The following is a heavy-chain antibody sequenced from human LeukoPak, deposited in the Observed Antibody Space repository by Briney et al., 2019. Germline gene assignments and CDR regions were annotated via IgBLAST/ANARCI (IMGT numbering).Heavy chain of an antibody. CDR2: TSYDGNDK. Sequence: GGSLRLSCAASGFIFSSYAMHWARQAPGKGLEWVAVTSYDGNDKHYADSVKGRFTISRDNSKNTLYLQMNSLRAEDTAVYYCARDYAPSSSREYSSSPGFDYWGQGTLVTVSS. J-gene: IGHJ4*02. CDR1: GFIFSSYA. CDR3: ARDYAPSSSREYSSSPGFDY. V-gene: IGHV3-30-3*01. D-gene: IGHD6-6*01.